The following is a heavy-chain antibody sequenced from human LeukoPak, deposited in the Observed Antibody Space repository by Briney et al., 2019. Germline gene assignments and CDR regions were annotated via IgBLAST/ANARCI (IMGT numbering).Heavy chain of an antibody. Sequence: GSLRLSCAASGFTFSSYGMHWVRQAPGKGLEWVAVISYDGSNKYYADSVKGRFTISRDNSKNTLYLQMNSLRAEDTAVYYCAKDGGNSAFDIWGQGTMVTVSS. CDR2: ISYDGSNK. CDR1: GFTFSSYG. CDR3: AKDGGNSAFDI. J-gene: IGHJ3*02. V-gene: IGHV3-30*18. D-gene: IGHD4-23*01.